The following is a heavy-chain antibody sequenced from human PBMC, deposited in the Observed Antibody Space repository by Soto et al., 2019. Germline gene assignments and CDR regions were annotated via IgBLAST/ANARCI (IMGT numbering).Heavy chain of an antibody. J-gene: IGHJ6*02. CDR2: ISYDSDTI. Sequence: PGGSLRLSSPGSGFTFGTYSMNGVRQAAGKGMEWIAYISYDSDTIQYADSVKGRFPIPKDNAKNSLYLQMNNLRDEDTAVYYCGRLYYDYVWGQGTTVTVSS. CDR3: GRLYYDYV. V-gene: IGHV3-48*02. CDR1: GFTFGTYS. D-gene: IGHD3-3*01.